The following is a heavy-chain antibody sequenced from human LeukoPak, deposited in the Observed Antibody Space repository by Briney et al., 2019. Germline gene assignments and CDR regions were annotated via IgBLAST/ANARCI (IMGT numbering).Heavy chain of an antibody. Sequence: GGSLRLSCAASGFTFSSYGMHWVRQAPGKGLEWVAVISYDGSNKYYADSVKGRFTISRDNSKNTLYLQMNSLRAEDTAVYYCAKTFSDYVWGSYRDHFDYWGQGTLVTVSS. CDR3: AKTFSDYVWGSYRDHFDY. D-gene: IGHD3-16*02. J-gene: IGHJ4*02. CDR2: ISYDGSNK. CDR1: GFTFSSYG. V-gene: IGHV3-30*18.